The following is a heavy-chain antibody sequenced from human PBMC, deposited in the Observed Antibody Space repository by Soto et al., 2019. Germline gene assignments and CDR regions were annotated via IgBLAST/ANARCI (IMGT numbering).Heavy chain of an antibody. CDR1: AGSFSYYY. Sequence: QVQQQPWGAGLLKPSETLSLTCAVYAGSFSYYYWNWIRQSPGKGLEWIGKINHSGSSNYNPSLRSRVSISVDMSKNQFSLRLTSVTAADTAVYYCARGGSSDWQVALDIWGQGTMVTVSS. V-gene: IGHV4-34*01. J-gene: IGHJ3*02. CDR2: INHSGSS. D-gene: IGHD6-19*01. CDR3: ARGGSSDWQVALDI.